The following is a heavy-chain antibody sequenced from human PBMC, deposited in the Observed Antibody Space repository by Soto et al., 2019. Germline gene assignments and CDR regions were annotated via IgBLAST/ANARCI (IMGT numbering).Heavy chain of an antibody. CDR2: ISSSSSYT. CDR1: GFTFSEYY. Sequence: GGSLRLSCAASGFTFSEYYMSWILQAPWKGLEWVSYISSSSSYTNYADSVKGRFTISRDNAKNSLYLQMNSLRAEGTAVYYCARDYLVVPHRVIDYWGQGTLVTVSS. V-gene: IGHV3-11*06. D-gene: IGHD2-2*01. CDR3: ARDYLVVPHRVIDY. J-gene: IGHJ4*02.